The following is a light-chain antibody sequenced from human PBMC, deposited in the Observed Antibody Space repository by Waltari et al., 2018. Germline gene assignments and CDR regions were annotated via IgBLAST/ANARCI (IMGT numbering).Light chain of an antibody. V-gene: IGLV3-21*04. J-gene: IGLJ1*01. CDR1: TIQPKS. Sequence: SYVLTQPPSVSVAPGKTARITCGGNTIQPKSVHWYQQKPGQAPILVISYDSDRPSGIPERFSGSNSGNTATLTISRVEAADEADYYCQVWDANNDPGVFGTGTEVTVL. CDR3: QVWDANNDPGV. CDR2: YDS.